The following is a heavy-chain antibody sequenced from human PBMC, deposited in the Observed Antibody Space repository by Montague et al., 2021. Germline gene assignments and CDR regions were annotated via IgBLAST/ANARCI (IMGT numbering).Heavy chain of an antibody. CDR1: GYSFTSYW. J-gene: IGHJ4*02. CDR3: ARSHGRQLYFDY. V-gene: IGHV5-51*01. CDR2: IYPDDSDT. D-gene: IGHD5-18*01. Sequence: QSGAEVKKPGESLQTSCKGSGYSFTSYWIGWVRQMPGKGLEWMGSIYPDDSDTRYSPSFQGQVTISADKSISTAYLQWSSLKASDTAIYYCARSHGRQLYFDYWDQGTLVTVSS.